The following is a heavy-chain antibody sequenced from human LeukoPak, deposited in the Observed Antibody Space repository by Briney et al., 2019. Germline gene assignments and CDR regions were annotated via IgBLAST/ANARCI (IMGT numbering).Heavy chain of an antibody. V-gene: IGHV4-39*07. J-gene: IGHJ4*02. CDR1: GSSISNYY. Sequence: SETLSLTCTVSGSSISNYYWGWIRQPPGKGLEWIGSIYYSGSNYYNPSLKSRVTISIDTSMNQFSLKLSSVTAADTAVYYCARDSWGRFDYWGQGTLVAVSS. D-gene: IGHD7-27*01. CDR2: IYYSGSN. CDR3: ARDSWGRFDY.